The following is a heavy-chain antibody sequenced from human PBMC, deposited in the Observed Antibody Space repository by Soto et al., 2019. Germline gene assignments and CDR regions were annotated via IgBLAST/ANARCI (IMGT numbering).Heavy chain of an antibody. V-gene: IGHV4-34*01. CDR1: GGSFSGYY. Sequence: SETLSLTCAVYGGSFSGYYWSWIRQPPGKGLEWIGEINHSGSTNYNPSLKSRVTISVDTSKNQFSLKLSSVTAADTAVYYCARGGHCSGGSCFPRGANYYYYGMDVWGQGTTVTVFS. J-gene: IGHJ6*02. CDR2: INHSGST. D-gene: IGHD2-15*01. CDR3: ARGGHCSGGSCFPRGANYYYYGMDV.